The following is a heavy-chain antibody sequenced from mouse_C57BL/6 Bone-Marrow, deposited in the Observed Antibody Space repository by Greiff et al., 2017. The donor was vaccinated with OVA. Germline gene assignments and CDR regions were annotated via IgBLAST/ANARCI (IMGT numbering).Heavy chain of an antibody. J-gene: IGHJ2*01. CDR2: IDPENGDT. Sequence: EVQLQQSGAELVRPGASVKLSCTASGFNIKDDYMHWVKQRPEQGLEWLGWIDPENGDTEYASKFQGKATITADTSSNTAYLQLSSLTSEDTAVDYCTSYGNFDYWGQGTTLTVSS. CDR3: TSYGNFDY. D-gene: IGHD2-1*01. V-gene: IGHV14-4*01. CDR1: GFNIKDDY.